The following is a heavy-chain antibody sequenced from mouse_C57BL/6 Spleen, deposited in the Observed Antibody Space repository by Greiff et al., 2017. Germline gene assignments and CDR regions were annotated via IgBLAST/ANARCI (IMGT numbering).Heavy chain of an antibody. CDR1: GYTFTDYY. J-gene: IGHJ3*01. Sequence: VQLQQSGPELVKPGASVKISCKASGYTFTDYYMNWVKQSHGKSLEWIGDINPNNGGTSYNQKFKGKATFTVDKSSSTAYMELRSLTSEDSAVYYCAVTMGRGFADWGQGTLVTVSA. D-gene: IGHD1-1*02. V-gene: IGHV1-26*01. CDR3: AVTMGRGFAD. CDR2: INPNNGGT.